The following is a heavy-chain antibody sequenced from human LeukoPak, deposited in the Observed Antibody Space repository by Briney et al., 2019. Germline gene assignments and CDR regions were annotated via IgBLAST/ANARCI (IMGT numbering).Heavy chain of an antibody. Sequence: GASLKISCQGSGSTFTNYWIAWVRQLPEKGLEWMGVIYPGDSDTRYSPSFQGQVTISADKSITTAYLQWSSLQASDTAMYYCARLGLGAFEIWGQGTMVTVSS. J-gene: IGHJ3*02. CDR1: GSTFTNYW. CDR3: ARLGLGAFEI. CDR2: IYPGDSDT. V-gene: IGHV5-51*01.